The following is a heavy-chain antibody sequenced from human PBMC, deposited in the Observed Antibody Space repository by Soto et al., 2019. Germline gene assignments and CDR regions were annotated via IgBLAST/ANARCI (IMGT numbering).Heavy chain of an antibody. CDR2: INSSSSYT. CDR3: ARIIAAAGGRRYFDL. D-gene: IGHD6-13*01. V-gene: IGHV3-11*05. J-gene: IGHJ2*01. Sequence: QVQLVESGGGLVKPGGSLRLSCAASGFTFSDYYMSWIRQAPGKGLEGSSYINSSSSYTNYADSVKGRFTISRDNAKTSLYLQMNSLRAEDTAVYYCARIIAAAGGRRYFDLWGRGTLVTVSS. CDR1: GFTFSDYY.